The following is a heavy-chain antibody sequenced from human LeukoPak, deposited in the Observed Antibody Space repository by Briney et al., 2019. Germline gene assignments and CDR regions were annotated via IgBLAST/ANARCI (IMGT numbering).Heavy chain of an antibody. CDR3: ARVQYYYDSSGYYYYFDY. CDR1: GGSISSYY. CDR2: IYYSGST. V-gene: IGHV4-59*01. D-gene: IGHD3-22*01. Sequence: SETLSLTCTVSGGSISSYYWSWIRQPPGKGLEWIAYIYYSGSTNYNPSLKSRVTISVDTSKNQFSLKLSSVTAADTAVYYCARVQYYYDSSGYYYYFDYWGQGTLVTVSS. J-gene: IGHJ4*02.